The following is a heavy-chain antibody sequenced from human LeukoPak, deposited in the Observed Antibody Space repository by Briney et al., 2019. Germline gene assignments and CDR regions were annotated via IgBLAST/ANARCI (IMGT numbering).Heavy chain of an antibody. D-gene: IGHD1-26*01. CDR2: IRYDGSNK. J-gene: IGHJ3*02. Sequence: GGSLRLSCAASGFTFSSYGMHWVRQAPGKGLQWVAFIRYDGSNKYYADSVKGRFTISRDNSKNTLYLQMNSLRAEDTAVYYCAKDGRRGMNAFDIWGQGTMVTVSS. CDR1: GFTFSSYG. V-gene: IGHV3-30*02. CDR3: AKDGRRGMNAFDI.